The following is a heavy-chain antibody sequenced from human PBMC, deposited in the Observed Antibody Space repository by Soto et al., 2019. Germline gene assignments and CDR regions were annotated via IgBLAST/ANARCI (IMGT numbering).Heavy chain of an antibody. CDR1: GGSISSGGYY. J-gene: IGHJ4*02. CDR2: IYYSGST. CDR3: ARAGSSSSSHEFDY. D-gene: IGHD2-2*01. V-gene: IGHV4-31*03. Sequence: SETLSLTCTVSGGSISSGGYYWSWIRQHPGKGLEWVGYIYYSGSTYYNPSLKSRVTISVDTSKNQFSLKLSSVTAADTAVYYCARAGSSSSSHEFDYWGQGTLVTVSS.